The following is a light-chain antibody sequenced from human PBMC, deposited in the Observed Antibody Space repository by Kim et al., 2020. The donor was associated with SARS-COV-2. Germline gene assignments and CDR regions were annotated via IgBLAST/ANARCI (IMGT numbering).Light chain of an antibody. CDR2: STN. Sequence: GGTLTLTCAASTGAVTSDHHPTWFPQKLGQAPRALIFSTNNKHSWTPARFSGSLLGGKAALTLSGVQPEDEADYYCLLYYSADQVVFGGGTQLTVL. CDR1: TGAVTSDHH. V-gene: IGLV7-43*01. CDR3: LLYYSADQVV. J-gene: IGLJ2*01.